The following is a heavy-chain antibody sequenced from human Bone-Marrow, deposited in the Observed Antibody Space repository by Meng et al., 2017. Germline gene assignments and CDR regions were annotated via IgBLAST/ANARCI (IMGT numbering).Heavy chain of an antibody. CDR3: ARLLYCDYYYYYDGMDV. CDR2: IDPGDSDT. Sequence: GESMKISCTGSGCSFTSYWIGWVRQTPGKGLGWRGIIDPGDSDTRSSQSFQGQVTISADKSISTTYLQGSSLKAADTAMYYCARLLYCDYYYYYDGMDVWGQGTTVTVSS. CDR1: GCSFTSYW. J-gene: IGHJ6*02. V-gene: IGHV5-51*01. D-gene: IGHD4-17*01.